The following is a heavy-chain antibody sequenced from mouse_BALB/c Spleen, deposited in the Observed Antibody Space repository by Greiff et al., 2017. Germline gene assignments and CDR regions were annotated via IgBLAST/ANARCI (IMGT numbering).Heavy chain of an antibody. CDR3: AREYGNYEDWYFDV. V-gene: IGHV5-6-5*01. J-gene: IGHJ1*01. CDR2: ISSGGST. D-gene: IGHD2-10*02. Sequence: EVMLVESGGGLVKPGGSLKLSCAASGFTFSSYAMSWVRQTPEKRLEWVASISSGGSTYYPDSVKGRFTISRDNARNILYLQMSSLRSEDTAMYYCAREYGNYEDWYFDVWGAGTTVTVSS. CDR1: GFTFSSYA.